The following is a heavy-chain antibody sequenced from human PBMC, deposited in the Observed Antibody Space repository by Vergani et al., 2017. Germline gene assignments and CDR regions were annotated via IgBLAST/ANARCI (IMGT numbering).Heavy chain of an antibody. CDR1: GYTLTELS. J-gene: IGHJ4*02. V-gene: IGHV1-24*01. CDR3: ARDAYYYDSSGYYSTPFDY. D-gene: IGHD3-22*01. CDR2: FDPEDGET. Sequence: QVQLVQSGAEVKKPGASVKVSCKVSGYTLTELSMHWVRQAPGKGLEWMGGFDPEDGETIYAQKFQGRVTMTEDTSTDTAYMELSSLRSEDTAVYYCARDAYYYDSSGYYSTPFDYWGQGTLVTVSS.